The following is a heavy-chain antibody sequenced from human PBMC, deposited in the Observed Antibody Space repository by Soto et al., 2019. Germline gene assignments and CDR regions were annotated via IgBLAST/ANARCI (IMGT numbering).Heavy chain of an antibody. D-gene: IGHD3-16*01. J-gene: IGHJ6*02. CDR1: GGSFSGYY. V-gene: IGHV4-34*01. CDR3: ARAGGYYYYGMDV. CDR2: INHSGST. Sequence: QVQLQQWGAGLLKPSETLSLTCAVYGGSFSGYYWSWIRQPPGKGLEWIGEINHSGSTNYNPSLTRRVTISVDTSKNQFSLKLSSVTAADTAVYYCARAGGYYYYGMDVWGQETPVTVSS.